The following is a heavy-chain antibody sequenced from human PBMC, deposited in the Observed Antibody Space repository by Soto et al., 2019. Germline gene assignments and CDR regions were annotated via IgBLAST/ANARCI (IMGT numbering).Heavy chain of an antibody. CDR3: SRAVARYAAFDI. CDR1: GYTFTSYY. J-gene: IGHJ3*02. V-gene: IGHV1-46*03. CDR2: INPNGGST. Sequence: GASVKVSCKASGYTFTSYYMHWVRQAPGQGLEWMGIINPNGGSTTYARKFQGRVTMTRDTSTSTVYMELSSLRSEDTAVYYCSRAVARYAAFDIWGQGTMVTVSS. D-gene: IGHD2-2*01.